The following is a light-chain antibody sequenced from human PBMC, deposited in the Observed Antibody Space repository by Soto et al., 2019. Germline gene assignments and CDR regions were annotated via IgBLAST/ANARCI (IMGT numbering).Light chain of an antibody. Sequence: DIQMTQSPSSLSASVGDRVTITCRASQSISSYLNWYQQKPGKAPKLLIYAASSLQSGVPSRFSGSGSGTDFTLTISSLQPEDFALYYCQQYHNWPQTFGQGTNLEIK. V-gene: IGKV1-39*01. J-gene: IGKJ2*01. CDR3: QQYHNWPQT. CDR2: AAS. CDR1: QSISSY.